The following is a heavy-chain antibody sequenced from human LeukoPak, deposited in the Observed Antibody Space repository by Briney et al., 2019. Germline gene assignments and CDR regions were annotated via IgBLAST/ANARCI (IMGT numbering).Heavy chain of an antibody. CDR3: AKDPRIAVAGYYYYYYMDV. V-gene: IGHV3-23*01. CDR2: ISDSGGST. J-gene: IGHJ6*03. Sequence: GGSLRLSCAASGFTFSSYAMSWVRQAPGKGLEWVSAISDSGGSTYYADSVKGRFTISRDNSKNTLYLQMNSLRAEDTAVYYCAKDPRIAVAGYYYYYYMDVWGKGTTVTVSS. CDR1: GFTFSSYA. D-gene: IGHD6-19*01.